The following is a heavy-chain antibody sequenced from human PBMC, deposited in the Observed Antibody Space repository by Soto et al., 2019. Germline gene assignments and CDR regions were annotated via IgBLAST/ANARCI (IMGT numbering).Heavy chain of an antibody. CDR3: AKGRGDCRSTSCYVGSDY. V-gene: IGHV3-23*01. J-gene: IGHJ4*02. CDR1: GFTFSSYA. Sequence: EVQLLESGGGLVQPGGSLRLSCAASGFTFSSYAMSWVRQAPGKGLEWVSAISGSGGSTYYADSVKGRFTISRDNSKNTLYLQMNSLRAEDTAVYYCAKGRGDCRSTSCYVGSDYWGQGTLVTV. D-gene: IGHD2-2*01. CDR2: ISGSGGST.